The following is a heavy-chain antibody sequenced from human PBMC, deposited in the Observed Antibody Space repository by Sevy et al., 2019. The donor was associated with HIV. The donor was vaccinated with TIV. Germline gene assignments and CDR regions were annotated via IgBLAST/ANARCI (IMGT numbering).Heavy chain of an antibody. Sequence: GGSLRLSCAASGFIFDDYGMSWVRQVPGKGLEWVAGLNWNGGSTGYSDSVRGRFTISRDNAKNSLYLQMNSLRAEDTAFYYCARGLYTTSNWYGWYFNLWGRGTLVTVSS. J-gene: IGHJ2*01. CDR3: ARGLYTTSNWYGWYFNL. D-gene: IGHD6-13*01. CDR1: GFIFDDYG. CDR2: LNWNGGST. V-gene: IGHV3-20*04.